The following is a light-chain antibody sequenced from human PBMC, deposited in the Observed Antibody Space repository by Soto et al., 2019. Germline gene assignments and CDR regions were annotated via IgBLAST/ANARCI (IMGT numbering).Light chain of an antibody. CDR1: QGISSA. Sequence: AIQLTQSPSSLSASVGDRVTITCRASQGISSALAWYQQKPGKAPKLLIYDASSLESGVPSRFSGSGSGTDFTLTISSLQPEDFATYYCQQFNSYSQGFTFGPGTKVDIK. J-gene: IGKJ3*01. CDR3: QQFNSYSQGFT. V-gene: IGKV1-13*02. CDR2: DAS.